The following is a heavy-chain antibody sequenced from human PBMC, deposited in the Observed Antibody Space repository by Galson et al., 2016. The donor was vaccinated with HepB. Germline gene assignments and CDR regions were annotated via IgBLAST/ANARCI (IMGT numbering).Heavy chain of an antibody. CDR1: GFTVRSNY. CDR3: ARSDYDFWSGLGY. CDR2: IYSGGYT. V-gene: IGHV3-53*01. Sequence: SLRLSCAASGFTVRSNYMTWVRQAPGQGLQWVSVIYSGGYTYYADSVKGRFTISRDESKNTVYLQMNSLRAEDTALYYCARSDYDFWSGLGYWGQGTLVTVAS. D-gene: IGHD3-3*01. J-gene: IGHJ4*02.